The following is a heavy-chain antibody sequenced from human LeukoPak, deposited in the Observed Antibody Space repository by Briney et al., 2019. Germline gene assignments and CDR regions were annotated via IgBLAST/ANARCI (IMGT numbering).Heavy chain of an antibody. V-gene: IGHV4-38-2*02. CDR2: IYYSGST. CDR1: GYSISSGYY. CDR3: ARHVLHYDILTGFDY. D-gene: IGHD3-9*01. J-gene: IGHJ4*02. Sequence: SETLSVTCTVSGYSISSGYYWGWIRPAPGKGLEWIGSIYYSGSTYYNPSLKSRVTISVDTSKNQFSLKLSSVTAADTAVYYCARHVLHYDILTGFDYWGQGTLVTVSS.